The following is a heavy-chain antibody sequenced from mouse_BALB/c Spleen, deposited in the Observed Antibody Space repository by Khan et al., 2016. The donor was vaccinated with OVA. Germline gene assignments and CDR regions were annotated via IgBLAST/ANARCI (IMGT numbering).Heavy chain of an antibody. V-gene: IGHV3-2*02. CDR1: GYSITSNYA. D-gene: IGHD2-4*01. J-gene: IGHJ4*01. Sequence: VQLQQSGPGLVKPSQSLSLTCTVTGYSITSNYAWNWIRQFPGNKLEWMGYIRYSGSTSYNPSLKSRISITRDTSKNQSFLQLNYVTTEDTATYYCASKNYDGYAVDYWGQGTSVTVSS. CDR2: IRYSGST. CDR3: ASKNYDGYAVDY.